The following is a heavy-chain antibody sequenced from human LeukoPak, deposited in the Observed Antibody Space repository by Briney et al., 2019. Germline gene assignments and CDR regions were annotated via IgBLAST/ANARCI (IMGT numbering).Heavy chain of an antibody. CDR2: INPNSGGT. V-gene: IGHV1-2*02. Sequence: ASVKVSCKASGYTFTGYYMHWVRQAPGQGLEWMGWINPNSGGTNYAQKFQGRVTMTRDTSISTAYMELSRLRSDDTAVYYCASFQAVLCSSTCCYKQATDYWGQGTLVTVSS. CDR3: ASFQAVLCSSTCCYKQATDY. CDR1: GYTFTGYY. J-gene: IGHJ4*02. D-gene: IGHD2-2*02.